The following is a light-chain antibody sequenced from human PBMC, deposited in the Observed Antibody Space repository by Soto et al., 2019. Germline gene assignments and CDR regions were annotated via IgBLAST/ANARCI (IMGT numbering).Light chain of an antibody. J-gene: IGLJ2*01. CDR2: DVS. CDR1: TSDVGGYNS. CDR3: SSYSSISTLT. V-gene: IGLV2-14*01. Sequence: QSALTQPASVSGSPGQSITISCTGTTSDVGGYNSVSWYQQHPGKVPKLIIYDVSNRPSGVSNRFSGSKSGNTASLTISGLQAEDEGDFYCSSYSSISTLTFGGGTKLTVL.